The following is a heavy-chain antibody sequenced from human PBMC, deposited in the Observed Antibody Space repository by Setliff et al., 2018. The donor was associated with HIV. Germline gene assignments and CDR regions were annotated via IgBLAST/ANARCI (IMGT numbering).Heavy chain of an antibody. CDR1: GFTFSRYG. D-gene: IGHD6-19*01. V-gene: IGHV3-30*02. CDR2: IWDDGSNE. Sequence: GGSLRLSCAASGFTFSRYGMHWVRQAPGKGLEWVAVIWDDGSNEYYADSVKGRFTISRDNSKNTLYLQMNSLRPEDTAVYYCAKDLESSGWYRGYIDYWGQGTLVTVSS. CDR3: AKDLESSGWYRGYIDY. J-gene: IGHJ4*02.